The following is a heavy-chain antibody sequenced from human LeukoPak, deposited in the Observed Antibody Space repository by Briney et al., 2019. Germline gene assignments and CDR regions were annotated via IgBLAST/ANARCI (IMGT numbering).Heavy chain of an antibody. D-gene: IGHD5-24*01. CDR2: FSAGST. Sequence: GESLRLSCVVSGFPFSSSAMSWVRQPPAKGLEWVSAFSAGSTYYRDSVKGRFTISRDISKNTMFLEMNSLRAEDTAVYYCATNRYGYNNYFEYWGRGTLVTVFS. CDR1: GFPFSSSA. V-gene: IGHV3-23*01. CDR3: ATNRYGYNNYFEY. J-gene: IGHJ4*02.